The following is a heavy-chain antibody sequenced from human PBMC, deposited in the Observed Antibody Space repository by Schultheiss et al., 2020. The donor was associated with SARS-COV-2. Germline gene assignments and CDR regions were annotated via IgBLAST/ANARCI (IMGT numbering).Heavy chain of an antibody. J-gene: IGHJ4*02. Sequence: SVKVSCKASGYTFTSYGISWVRQAPGQGLEWMGRITPILNIPNYAQRFQGRVTITADESTSTAYMELSSLRSEDTAVYYCARGVEMATSDTLDYWGQGTLVTVSS. CDR1: GYTFTSYG. CDR2: ITPILNIP. CDR3: ARGVEMATSDTLDY. V-gene: IGHV1-69*10. D-gene: IGHD5-24*01.